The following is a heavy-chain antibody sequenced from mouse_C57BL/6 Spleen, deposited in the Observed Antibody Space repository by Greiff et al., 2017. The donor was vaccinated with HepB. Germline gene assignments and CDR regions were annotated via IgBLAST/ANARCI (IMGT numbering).Heavy chain of an antibody. CDR1: GYTFTSYW. CDR3: ARYDYLDY. CDR2: IDPSDSYT. D-gene: IGHD2-3*01. Sequence: VQLQQSGAELVMPGASVKLSCKASGYTFTSYWMHWVKQRPGQGLEWIGEIDPSDSYTNYNQKFKGKSTLTVDKSSSTAYMQLSSLTSEDSAVYYCARYDYLDYWGQGTTLTVSS. J-gene: IGHJ2*01. V-gene: IGHV1-69*01.